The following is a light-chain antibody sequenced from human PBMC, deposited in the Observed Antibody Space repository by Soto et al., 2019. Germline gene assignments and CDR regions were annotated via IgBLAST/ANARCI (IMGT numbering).Light chain of an antibody. Sequence: DLVMTQSPLSLPVTPGEPASISCRSSQSLLHSNGYNYLDWYLQKPGQSPQLLIYLCSNRASGVPDRFSGSGSGTDFTLKISRVEAEDVGRYYCMQALQPPLTFGQGTRLEIK. J-gene: IGKJ5*01. CDR3: MQALQPPLT. V-gene: IGKV2-28*01. CDR1: QSLLHSNGYNY. CDR2: LCS.